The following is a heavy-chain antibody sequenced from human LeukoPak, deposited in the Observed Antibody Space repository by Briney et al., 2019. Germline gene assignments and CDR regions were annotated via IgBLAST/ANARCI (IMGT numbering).Heavy chain of an antibody. J-gene: IGHJ4*02. Sequence: GRSLRLSCAASGFTFDDYAMHWVRQAPGKGLEWVSGISWNSGSIGYADSVKGRFTISRDSAKNSLYLQMNSLRAEDTALYYCAKGKSPTTSLYGYYFDYWGQGTLVTVSS. V-gene: IGHV3-9*01. CDR3: AKGKSPTTSLYGYYFDY. CDR2: ISWNSGSI. D-gene: IGHD2-8*02. CDR1: GFTFDDYA.